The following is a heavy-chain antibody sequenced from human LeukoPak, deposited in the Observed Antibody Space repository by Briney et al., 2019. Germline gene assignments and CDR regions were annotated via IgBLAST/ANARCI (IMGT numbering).Heavy chain of an antibody. V-gene: IGHV4-61*02. CDR3: ARQSEGAFDI. Sequence: SETLSLTCTVSGGSISSGRYYWRWLRQPAGKGLEWIGRIYISGSTNYNPSLKSRVTISVDTSKNQFSLKLSSVTAADTAVYYCARQSEGAFDIWGQGTMVTVSS. CDR2: IYISGST. CDR1: GGSISSGRYY. J-gene: IGHJ3*02. D-gene: IGHD1-14*01.